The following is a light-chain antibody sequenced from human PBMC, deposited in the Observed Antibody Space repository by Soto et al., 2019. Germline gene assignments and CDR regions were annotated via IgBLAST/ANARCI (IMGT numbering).Light chain of an antibody. J-gene: IGKJ4*01. CDR1: QSISSY. V-gene: IGKV1-39*01. CDR3: QQYYSYPLN. Sequence: DIQMTQSPSSLSASVGDRVTITCRASQSISSYLNWYQQKPGKAPKLLIYAASSLQSGVPSRFSGSGSGTDFTLTISCLQSEDFATYYCQQYYSYPLNFGGGTKVDIK. CDR2: AAS.